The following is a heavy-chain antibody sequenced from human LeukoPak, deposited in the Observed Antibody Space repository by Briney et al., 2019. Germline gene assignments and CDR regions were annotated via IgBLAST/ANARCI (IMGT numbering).Heavy chain of an antibody. D-gene: IGHD1-1*01. CDR3: AGRGTGTTLAFDY. CDR1: GYSFTNYW. J-gene: IGHJ4*02. V-gene: IGHV5-51*01. CDR2: IYPGDSDI. Sequence: GESLKISCKGSGYSFTNYWIGWVRQMPGKGLEWMGIIYPGDSDIRYSPSFQGQVTISADKSISTAYLQWSSLKASDTAMYYCAGRGTGTTLAFDYWGQGTLVTVSS.